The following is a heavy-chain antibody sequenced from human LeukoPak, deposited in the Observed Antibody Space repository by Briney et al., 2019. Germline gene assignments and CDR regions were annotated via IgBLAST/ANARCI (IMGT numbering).Heavy chain of an antibody. D-gene: IGHD4/OR15-4a*01. J-gene: IGHJ6*03. Sequence: PSETLSLTCTVSGGSISSGSYYWSWIRQPAGKGLEWIGRIYTSGSTNYNPSLKSRVTISVDTSKNQFSLKLSSVTAADTAVYYCARLTTSPPAPGYYYYMDVWGKGTTVTVSS. CDR2: IYTSGST. CDR3: ARLTTSPPAPGYYYYMDV. V-gene: IGHV4-61*02. CDR1: GGSISSGSYY.